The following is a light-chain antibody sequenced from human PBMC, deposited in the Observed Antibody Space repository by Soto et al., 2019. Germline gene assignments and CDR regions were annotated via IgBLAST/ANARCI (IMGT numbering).Light chain of an antibody. J-gene: IGLJ1*01. CDR1: SSDIGGYKD. CDR3: CSYRSGTSPYYV. Sequence: QSALTQPASVSGSPGQSITISCTGTSSDIGGYKDVSWYQQHPGKAPQVLIFEVSYRPYSISNRFSGSKSGNVASLTISGLQAEDEADYYCCSYRSGTSPYYVFGTGTKVTVL. CDR2: EVS. V-gene: IGLV2-14*03.